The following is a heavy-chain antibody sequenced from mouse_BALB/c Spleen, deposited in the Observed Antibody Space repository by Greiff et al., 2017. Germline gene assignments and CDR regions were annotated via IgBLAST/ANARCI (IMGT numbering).Heavy chain of an antibody. CDR3: ARCSYGSSRYYFDY. Sequence: VQLKQSGPGLVKPSQSLSLTCTVTGYSITSDYAWNWIRQFPGNKLEWMGYISYSGSTSYNPSLKSRSSITRDTSKNQFFLQLNSVTTEDTATYYCARCSYGSSRYYFDYWGQGTTLTVSS. J-gene: IGHJ2*01. CDR2: ISYSGST. CDR1: GYSITSDYA. V-gene: IGHV3-2*02. D-gene: IGHD1-1*01.